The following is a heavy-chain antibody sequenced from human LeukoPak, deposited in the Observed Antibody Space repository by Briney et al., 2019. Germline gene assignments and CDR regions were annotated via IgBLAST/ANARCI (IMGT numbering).Heavy chain of an antibody. V-gene: IGHV4-39*07. J-gene: IGHJ3*02. Sequence: SETLSLTCTVSGGSINSTSYYWGWIRQPPGKGLEWIGSIYYGGSTYYNPSLKSRVTILVDVDTSKNQFSLKLSSVTAADTAVYYCARGLSFDYISAFDIWGQGTMVTVSS. D-gene: IGHD4-11*01. CDR2: IYYGGST. CDR1: GGSINSTSYY. CDR3: ARGLSFDYISAFDI.